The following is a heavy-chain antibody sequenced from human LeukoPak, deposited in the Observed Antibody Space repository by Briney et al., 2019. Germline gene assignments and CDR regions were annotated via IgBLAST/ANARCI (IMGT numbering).Heavy chain of an antibody. CDR2: IYYSGST. V-gene: IGHV4-39*02. Sequence: SETLSLTCTVSGDSISSSSYYWDWIRQPPGKGLEWIGSIYYSGSTNYNPSLKSRVTISVDTSKNQFSLKLSSVTAADTAVYYCAREGGQWLTNWFDPWGQGTLVAVSS. J-gene: IGHJ5*02. CDR1: GDSISSSSYY. CDR3: AREGGQWLTNWFDP. D-gene: IGHD6-19*01.